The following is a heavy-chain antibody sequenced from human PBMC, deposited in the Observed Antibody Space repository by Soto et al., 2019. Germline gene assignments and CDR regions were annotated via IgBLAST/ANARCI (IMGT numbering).Heavy chain of an antibody. CDR3: ARDATYGSGRGHDWYFDL. CDR2: IGTTGDT. V-gene: IGHV3-13*04. J-gene: IGHJ2*01. CDR1: GFTFSTYD. Sequence: EVQLVESGGGLVQPGGSLRLSCAASGFTFSTYDMHWVRQVTGKGLEWVSAIGTTGDTYYPGSVKGRFTIYRDDAKNSLYLQMNSRDAGDTAVYYCARDATYGSGRGHDWYFDLWGRGTVVTVSS. D-gene: IGHD3-10*01.